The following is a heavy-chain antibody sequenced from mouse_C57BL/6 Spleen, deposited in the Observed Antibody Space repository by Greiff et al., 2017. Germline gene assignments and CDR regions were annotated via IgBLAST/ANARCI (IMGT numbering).Heavy chain of an antibody. CDR2: ISDGGSYT. D-gene: IGHD1-1*01. J-gene: IGHJ4*01. CDR3: ARADYGRAMDY. CDR1: GFTFSSYA. Sequence: EVMLVESGGGLVKPGGSLKLSCAASGFTFSSYAMSWVRQTPEKRLEWVATISDGGSYTYYPDNVKGRFTISRDNAKNNLYLQMSHLKSEDTAMYYCARADYGRAMDYWGQGTSVTVSA. V-gene: IGHV5-4*03.